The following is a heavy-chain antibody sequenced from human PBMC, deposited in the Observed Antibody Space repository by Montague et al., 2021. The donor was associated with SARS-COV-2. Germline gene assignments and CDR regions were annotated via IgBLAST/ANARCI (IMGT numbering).Heavy chain of an antibody. CDR3: ARGMIRGVTTPFDY. CDR1: SGSIISSGYY. CDR2: IYYSGTT. Sequence: SETLSLTCSVSSGSIISSGYYWGWIRQPPGKELEWIGNIYYSGTTYYNPSLQSRGTISVDTSKNHLSLRLSSMTAADTAEYFRARGMIRGVTTPFDYWGQGSQVTVSS. J-gene: IGHJ4*02. V-gene: IGHV4-39*02. D-gene: IGHD3-10*01.